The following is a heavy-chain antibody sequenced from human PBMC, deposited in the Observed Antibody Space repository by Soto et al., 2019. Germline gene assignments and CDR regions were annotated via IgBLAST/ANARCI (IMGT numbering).Heavy chain of an antibody. CDR1: GYTFNNYG. J-gene: IGHJ5*02. V-gene: IGHV1-18*01. D-gene: IGHD3-10*01. CDR2: INTYNGNT. CDR3: ARGVGSGTYYNQYNWFDP. Sequence: ASVKVSCKASGYTFNNYGISWVRQAPGQGLEWMGWINTYNGNTNHAQKLQGRVTMTTDTSTSTAYMELRSLRSDDTVVYYCARGVGSGTYYNQYNWFDPWGQGTLVTVS.